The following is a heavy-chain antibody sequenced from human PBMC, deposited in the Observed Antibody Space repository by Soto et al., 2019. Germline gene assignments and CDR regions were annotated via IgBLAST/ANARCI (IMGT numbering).Heavy chain of an antibody. CDR3: ARGRGYSGDDHYYFFDMDV. CDR2: SIPIFGTA. CDR1: GGTFNNSP. Sequence: SVKVSCQACGGTFNNSPITWVRQAPGEGLEWMGGSIPIFGTANYAQKFQGRVTISVDESTSTAYMELSSLRSEDTAVYYCARGRGYSGDDHYYFFDMDVWGQGTTVTVSS. V-gene: IGHV1-69*13. J-gene: IGHJ6*02. D-gene: IGHD5-12*01.